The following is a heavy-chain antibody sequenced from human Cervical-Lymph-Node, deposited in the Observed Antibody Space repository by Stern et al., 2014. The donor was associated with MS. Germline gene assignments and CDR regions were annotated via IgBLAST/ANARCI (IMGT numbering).Heavy chain of an antibody. D-gene: IGHD3-9*01. CDR1: GFTVSTHS. Sequence: EVQLVESGGGLVKPGGSLRLSCAASGFTVSTHSMNWVRQAPGKGLEWVSSIDSTGSYINYADSVKGRFTISRDNAENSLYLQMNSLRAEDTAVYFCARDLDWGFDFWGQGTLVTVSS. V-gene: IGHV3-21*01. J-gene: IGHJ4*02. CDR3: ARDLDWGFDF. CDR2: IDSTGSYI.